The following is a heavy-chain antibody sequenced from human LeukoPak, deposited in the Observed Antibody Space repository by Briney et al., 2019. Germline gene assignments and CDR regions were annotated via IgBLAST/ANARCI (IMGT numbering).Heavy chain of an antibody. D-gene: IGHD3-10*01. Sequence: VASVKVSCTASGYTFTGYYMHWVRQAPGQGLEWMGWINPNSGGTNYAQKFQGRVTMTRDTSISTAYMELSRLRSDDTAVYYCAIVLPYFGYWGQGTLLTVSS. V-gene: IGHV1-2*02. J-gene: IGHJ4*02. CDR1: GYTFTGYY. CDR2: INPNSGGT. CDR3: AIVLPYFGY.